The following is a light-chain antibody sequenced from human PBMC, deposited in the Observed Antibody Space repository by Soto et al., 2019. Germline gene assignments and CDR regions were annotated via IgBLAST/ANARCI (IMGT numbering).Light chain of an antibody. V-gene: IGLV2-14*01. Sequence: QSVLTQPASVSASPGQSITISCTGTSSDVGAYNYVSWYQQHPGEAPKLMIYEVSNRPSGISNRFSGSKSGNTASLTISGLQAEDEGDYYCSSYTTSSTWVFGGGTKLTVL. CDR1: SSDVGAYNY. CDR3: SSYTTSSTWV. CDR2: EVS. J-gene: IGLJ3*02.